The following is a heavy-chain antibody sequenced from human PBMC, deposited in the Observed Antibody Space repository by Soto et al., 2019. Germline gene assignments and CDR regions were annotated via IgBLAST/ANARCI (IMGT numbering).Heavy chain of an antibody. D-gene: IGHD6-19*01. V-gene: IGHV3-23*01. Sequence: GGSLRLSCAASRITFSTYAMSWVRQAPGKGLEWVSAISGSGGTTYYADSVKGRFTISRDNSKNTLYLQMNSLRVEDTAVYYCVKDRGIAVRDFDYWGQGTLVTVSS. CDR2: ISGSGGTT. J-gene: IGHJ4*02. CDR1: RITFSTYA. CDR3: VKDRGIAVRDFDY.